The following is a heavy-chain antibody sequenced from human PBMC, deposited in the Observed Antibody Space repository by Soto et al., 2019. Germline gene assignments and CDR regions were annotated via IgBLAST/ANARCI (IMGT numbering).Heavy chain of an antibody. CDR3: VRKFTISGGLDV. Sequence: QVQLVQSGAEVRKPGASVKVSCKASGYDFTMYFIHWVRQAPGQGLEWMGVLNPSTGSTTYAQKFQGRLTMTRDTSTSTVYMDLNSLRSEDTAMYYCVRKFTISGGLDVWGQGTPVTVSS. J-gene: IGHJ6*02. D-gene: IGHD3-10*01. CDR1: GYDFTMYF. CDR2: LNPSTGST. V-gene: IGHV1-46*01.